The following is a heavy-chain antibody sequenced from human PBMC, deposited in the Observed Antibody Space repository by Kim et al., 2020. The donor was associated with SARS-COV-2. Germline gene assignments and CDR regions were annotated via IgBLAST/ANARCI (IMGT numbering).Heavy chain of an antibody. CDR3: TKSLSSVGGSYWFDP. D-gene: IGHD6-19*01. CDR2: INQDGGGM. V-gene: IGHV3-7*01. J-gene: IGHJ5*01. CDR1: GFTFTNYW. Sequence: GGSLRLSCADSGFTFTNYWMNWVRQAPGKGLEWVANINQDGGGMYYVDSVKGRFTISRDNAKNSLYLQMNSLRAEDTAVYYCTKSLSSVGGSYWFDPWGQGTPVTVSS.